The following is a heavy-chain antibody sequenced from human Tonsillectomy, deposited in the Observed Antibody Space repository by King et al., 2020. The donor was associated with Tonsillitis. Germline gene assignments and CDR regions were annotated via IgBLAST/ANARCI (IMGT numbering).Heavy chain of an antibody. J-gene: IGHJ4*02. Sequence: VQLVESGGGVVQPGRSLRLSCAASRFTFSDYGMHWVRQAPGKGLEWVAIISYDGSNKYYADSVKGRFTISRDNSKNTLYLQMNSLRAEDTAVCYCARERYGTSSYYFDFWGQGTLVTVSS. V-gene: IGHV3-33*05. D-gene: IGHD1-1*01. CDR2: ISYDGSNK. CDR1: RFTFSDYG. CDR3: ARERYGTSSYYFDF.